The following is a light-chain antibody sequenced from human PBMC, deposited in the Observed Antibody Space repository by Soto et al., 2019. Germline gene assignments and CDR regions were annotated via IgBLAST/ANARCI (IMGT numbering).Light chain of an antibody. CDR3: QQYNYWPL. CDR2: GAS. Sequence: EIVMTQSPATLSVSPGERATLSCRASQSVSSYLAWYQQKPGQSPRPLIYGASTRATGIPARFSGSGSGTEFTLTISSLQSEDFAVYYCQQYNYWPLFGQGTKLEIK. V-gene: IGKV3-15*01. CDR1: QSVSSY. J-gene: IGKJ2*01.